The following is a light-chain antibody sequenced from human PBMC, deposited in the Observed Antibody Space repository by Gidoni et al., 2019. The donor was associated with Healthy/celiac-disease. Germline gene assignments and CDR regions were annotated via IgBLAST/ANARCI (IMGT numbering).Light chain of an antibody. CDR1: QSISSY. V-gene: IGKV1-39*01. CDR2: AAS. CDR3: QQSYSTPLT. J-gene: IGKJ4*01. Sequence: DIQMTQFPSSLSASVRVRVTIPCRASQSISSYLNWYQQKPGKAPKLLIYAASSLQSGVPSRFIGSGSGTDFTRTISSLQPEDFATYYCQQSYSTPLTFGGGTKVEIK.